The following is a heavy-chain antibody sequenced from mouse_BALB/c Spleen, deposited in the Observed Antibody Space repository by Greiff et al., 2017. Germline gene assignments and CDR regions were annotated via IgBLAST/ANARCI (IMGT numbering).Heavy chain of an antibody. CDR2: IDPANGNT. D-gene: IGHD2-3*01. CDR3: ARWRDGYYGFAY. J-gene: IGHJ3*01. CDR1: GFNIKDTY. V-gene: IGHV14-3*02. Sequence: EVQLQQSGAELVKPGASVKLSCTASGFNIKDTYMHWVKQRPEQGLEWIGRIDPANGNTKYDPKFQGKATITADTSSNTAYLQLSSLTSEDTAVYYCARWRDGYYGFAYWGQGTLVTVSA.